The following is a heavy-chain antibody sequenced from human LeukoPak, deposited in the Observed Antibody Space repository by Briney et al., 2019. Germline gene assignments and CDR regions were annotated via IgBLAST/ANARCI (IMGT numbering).Heavy chain of an antibody. CDR3: ASGYYYDSSGYYPDY. V-gene: IGHV1-69*13. J-gene: IGHJ4*02. D-gene: IGHD3-22*01. CDR1: GYTFTSYD. Sequence: ASVKVSCKASGYTFTSYDINWVRQATGQGLEWMGGIIPIFGTANYAQKFQGRVTITADESTSTAYMELSSLRSEDTAVYYCASGYYYDSSGYYPDYWGQGTLVIVSS. CDR2: IIPIFGTA.